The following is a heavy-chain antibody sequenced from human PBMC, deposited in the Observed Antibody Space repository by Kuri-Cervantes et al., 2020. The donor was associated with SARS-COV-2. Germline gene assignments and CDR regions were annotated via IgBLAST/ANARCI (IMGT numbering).Heavy chain of an antibody. CDR2: IRYDGSNK. CDR3: ARPSSGYYFSPFDY. D-gene: IGHD3-22*01. J-gene: IGHJ4*02. CDR1: GFTFSSYG. Sequence: GESLKISCAASGFTFSSYGMHWVRQAPGKGLEWVAFIRYDGSNKYYADSVKGRFTISRDNSKNTLYLQMNSLRAEDTAVYYCARPSSGYYFSPFDYWGQGTLVTVSS. V-gene: IGHV3-30*02.